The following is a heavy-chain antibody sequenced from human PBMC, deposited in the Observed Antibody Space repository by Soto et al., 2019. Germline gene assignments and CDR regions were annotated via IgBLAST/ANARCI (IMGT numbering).Heavy chain of an antibody. CDR2: ITSNGGNT. V-gene: IGHV3-64*01. D-gene: IGHD2-21*01. J-gene: IGHJ6*02. CDR3: ARRIPFGYGMDV. Sequence: EVQLVESGGGLVQPGGSLRLSCEASGFTFSSYAMHWVRQAPGKGLEYVSDITSNGGNTDYASSVKGRFTISRDNSKNTLYLQMGSLRAEDMAVYYCARRIPFGYGMDVWGQGTTVTVSS. CDR1: GFTFSSYA.